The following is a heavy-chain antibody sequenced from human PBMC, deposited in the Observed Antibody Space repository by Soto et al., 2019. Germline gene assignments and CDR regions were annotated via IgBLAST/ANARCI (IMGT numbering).Heavy chain of an antibody. V-gene: IGHV1-3*01. CDR2: INAGNGNT. D-gene: IGHD3-22*01. CDR3: ESASRKDSCGQGCFDL. CDR1: GFTFTSYA. J-gene: IGHJ5*02. Sequence: DSVQVSCKASGFTFTSYAIHWVRQAPGQRLEWMGWINAGNGNTKYSQKFQGRVTITRDTSASTAYMELSSLRSEDTAVYYCESASRKDSCGQGCFDLWGQGIQVTVAS.